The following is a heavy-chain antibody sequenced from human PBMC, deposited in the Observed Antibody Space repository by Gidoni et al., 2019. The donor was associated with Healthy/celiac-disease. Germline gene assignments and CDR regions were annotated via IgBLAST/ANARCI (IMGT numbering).Heavy chain of an antibody. CDR2: SNSDGSRT. V-gene: IGHV3-74*01. CDR3: ARDRVRGDYPHDAFDI. CDR1: GFPFSIYW. D-gene: IGHD4-17*01. Sequence: EVQLVESGGGLVQPGGSLRLSCAASGFPFSIYWMHWVRQAPGKGLVWVSRSNSDGSRTSYEDSVKGRFTIYRDNAKNKMYLQMNSLRAEDTAVYYCARDRVRGDYPHDAFDIWGQGTMVTVSS. J-gene: IGHJ3*02.